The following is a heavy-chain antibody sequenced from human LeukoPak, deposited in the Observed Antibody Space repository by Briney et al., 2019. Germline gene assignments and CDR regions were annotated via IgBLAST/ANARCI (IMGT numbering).Heavy chain of an antibody. CDR1: GFIFSTYT. CDR2: IGGRGGST. V-gene: IGHV3-23*01. D-gene: IGHD3-16*01. Sequence: GGSLRLSCVDSGFIFSTYTVSWVRQAPGKGLEWVSAIGGRGGSTYYADSLEGRFTIARDNSKDMVYLQMNSLKVEDTAIYYCGKEGGAWGQGTKVTVSS. CDR3: GKEGGA. J-gene: IGHJ5*02.